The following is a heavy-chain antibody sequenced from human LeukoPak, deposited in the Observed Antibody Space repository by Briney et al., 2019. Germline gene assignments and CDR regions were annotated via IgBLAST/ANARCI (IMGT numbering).Heavy chain of an antibody. V-gene: IGHV1-69*06. J-gene: IGHJ5*02. CDR1: GGTFTSYA. Sequence: SVKVSCKASGGTFTSYAISWVRQAPGQGLEWMGGIIPIFGTANYAQKFQGRVTITADKSTRTAYMELSSLRSEDTAVYYCAGSSSSWYNWFDPWGQGTLVTVSS. CDR2: IIPIFGTA. CDR3: AGSSSSWYNWFDP. D-gene: IGHD6-13*01.